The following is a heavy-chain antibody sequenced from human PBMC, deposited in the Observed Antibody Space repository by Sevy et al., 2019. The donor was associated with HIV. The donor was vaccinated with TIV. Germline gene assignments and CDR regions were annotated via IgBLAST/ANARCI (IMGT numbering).Heavy chain of an antibody. V-gene: IGHV3-7*01. CDR1: GFTFSSYW. Sequence: GGSLRLSCAASGFTFSSYWMTWVRQAPGKGLEWVANIKQDMSEKYYADSVNGRFTISRDNARHSLYLQMESLRAEDRAVYYCASAILTGYYGEYTFDIWGQGTMVTVSS. D-gene: IGHD3-9*01. CDR2: IKQDMSEK. J-gene: IGHJ3*02. CDR3: ASAILTGYYGEYTFDI.